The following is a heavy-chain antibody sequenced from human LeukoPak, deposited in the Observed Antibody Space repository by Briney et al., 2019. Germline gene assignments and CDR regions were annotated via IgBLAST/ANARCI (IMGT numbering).Heavy chain of an antibody. Sequence: GGSLRLSCAASGFTFSSYWMSWVRQAPGKGLGWVANIKQDGSEKYYVDSVKGRFTISRDNAKNSLYLQMNSLRAEDTAVYYCARASSGWSSLTFDYWGQGTLVTVSS. CDR1: GFTFSSYW. CDR2: IKQDGSEK. CDR3: ARASSGWSSLTFDY. V-gene: IGHV3-7*01. D-gene: IGHD6-19*01. J-gene: IGHJ4*02.